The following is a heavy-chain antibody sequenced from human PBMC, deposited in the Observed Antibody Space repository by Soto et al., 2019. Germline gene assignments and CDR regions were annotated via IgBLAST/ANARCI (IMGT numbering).Heavy chain of an antibody. CDR2: IYYSGST. J-gene: IGHJ4*02. Sequence: SETLSLTCTVSGGSISSSSYYWGWIRQPPGMGLEWIGNIYYSGSTYYNPSLKSRVTISIDTSKNQFSLELSSVTAADTAVYYCARVAYNWNRDFDYWGQGTLVTVSS. CDR3: ARVAYNWNRDFDY. V-gene: IGHV4-39*07. CDR1: GGSISSSSYY. D-gene: IGHD1-20*01.